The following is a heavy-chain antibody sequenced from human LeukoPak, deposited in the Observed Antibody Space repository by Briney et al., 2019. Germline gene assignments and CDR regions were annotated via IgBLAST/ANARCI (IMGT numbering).Heavy chain of an antibody. CDR1: GDSISSYY. V-gene: IGHV4-59*01. D-gene: IGHD3-9*01. CDR3: ARGILTGYYSLGY. CDR2: IDYSGST. Sequence: SETLSLTCTVSGDSISSYYWSWIRQPPGKGLEWIGYIDYSGSTDYNPSLKSRVTISVDTSKNQFSLKLSSVTAADTAVYYCARGILTGYYSLGYWGQGTLVTVSS. J-gene: IGHJ4*02.